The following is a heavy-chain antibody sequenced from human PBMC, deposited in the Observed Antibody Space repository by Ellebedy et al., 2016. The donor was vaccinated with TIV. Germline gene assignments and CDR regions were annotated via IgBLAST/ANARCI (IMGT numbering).Heavy chain of an antibody. D-gene: IGHD3-3*01. J-gene: IGHJ6*02. V-gene: IGHV3-23*01. CDR1: GFTFSSYA. Sequence: PGGSLRLSCAASGFTFSSYAMSWVRQAPGKGLEWVSAISGSGGSTYYADSVKGRFTISRDNSKNTLYLQMNSLRAEDTAVYYCAQSGYYDFWSGYYATYYYYGMDVWGQGTTVTVSS. CDR3: AQSGYYDFWSGYYATYYYYGMDV. CDR2: ISGSGGST.